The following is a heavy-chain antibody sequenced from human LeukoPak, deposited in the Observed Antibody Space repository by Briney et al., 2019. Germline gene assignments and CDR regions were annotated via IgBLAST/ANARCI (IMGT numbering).Heavy chain of an antibody. CDR2: IYNGDRT. J-gene: IGHJ4*02. D-gene: IGHD3-22*01. V-gene: IGHV3-53*01. CDR3: ARGDYYDSSGYPVG. CDR1: GFTVSSNY. Sequence: GGSLRLSCAASGFTVSSNYMSWVRQAPGKGLEWVSVIYNGDRTYYADSVKGRFTISRDKSKSMFYLQMNSLRAEDTAVYYCARGDYYDSSGYPVGWGQGTLVTVSS.